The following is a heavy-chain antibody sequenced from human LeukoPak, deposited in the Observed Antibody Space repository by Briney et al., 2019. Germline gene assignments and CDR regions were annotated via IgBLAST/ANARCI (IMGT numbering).Heavy chain of an antibody. CDR1: GFTFSSYS. CDR2: ISSSSSYI. V-gene: IGHV3-21*04. Sequence: PGGSLRLSCAASGFTFSSYSMNWVRQAPGKGLEWVSSISSSSSYIYYADSVKGRFTISRDNSKNTLYLQMNSLRAEDTAVYYCAKGRYYDFWSGPDYWGQGALVTVSS. CDR3: AKGRYYDFWSGPDY. D-gene: IGHD3-3*01. J-gene: IGHJ4*02.